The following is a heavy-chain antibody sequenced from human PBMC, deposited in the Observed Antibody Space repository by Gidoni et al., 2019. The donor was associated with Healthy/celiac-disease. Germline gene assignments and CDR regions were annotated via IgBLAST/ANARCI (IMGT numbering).Heavy chain of an antibody. CDR2: ISSSGSTI. Sequence: EVQLVESGGGLVQPGGSLRLSCAASGFTFSSYEMNWVRQAPGKGLEWVSYISSSGSTIYYADSVKGRFTISRDNAKNSLYLQRNSLRAEDTAVYYCAGEYYYGSGKVDPWGQGTLVTVSS. D-gene: IGHD3-10*01. CDR3: AGEYYYGSGKVDP. CDR1: GFTFSSYE. J-gene: IGHJ5*02. V-gene: IGHV3-48*03.